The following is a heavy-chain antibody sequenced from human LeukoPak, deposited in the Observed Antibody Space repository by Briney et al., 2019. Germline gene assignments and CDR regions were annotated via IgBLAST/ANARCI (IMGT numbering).Heavy chain of an antibody. CDR1: GFNFSDYY. J-gene: IGHJ4*02. V-gene: IGHV3-11*06. D-gene: IGHD3-10*01. CDR2: INSGSSFT. Sequence: GGSLRLSCAASGFNFSDYYMSWVRQAPGKGLEWLSYINSGSSFTNYADSVKGRFTISRDNAKNSLYLQMNSLRAEDTAMYYCAREYGSGSYYLYYWGQGTLVTVSS. CDR3: AREYGSGSYYLYY.